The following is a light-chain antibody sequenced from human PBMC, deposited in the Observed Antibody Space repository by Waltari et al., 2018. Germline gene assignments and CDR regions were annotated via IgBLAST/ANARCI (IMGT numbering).Light chain of an antibody. J-gene: IGKJ2*01. CDR1: QILSSGN. V-gene: IGKV3-20*01. CDR2: GAS. Sequence: EIVLTQSPDTLSLSPGEGATLSCRASQILSSGNLAWYQQKPGQAPRVPIYGASSRAGGIPDRFSGSGSRTYFTLTISRLEPEDFAVYYCQQYGSSYTFGQGTKLEIK. CDR3: QQYGSSYT.